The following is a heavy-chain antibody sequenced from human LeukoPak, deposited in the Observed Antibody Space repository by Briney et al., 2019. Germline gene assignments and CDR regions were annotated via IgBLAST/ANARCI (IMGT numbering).Heavy chain of an antibody. J-gene: IGHJ2*01. Sequence: GGSLRLSCAASGSTFSTYWMHWVRQDPGKGLVWVSSISSSSSYIYYADSVKGRFTISRDNAKNSLYLQMNSLRAEDTAVYYCATSPRGATIIISSWYFDLWGRGTLVTVSS. V-gene: IGHV3-21*01. CDR3: ATSPRGATIIISSWYFDL. D-gene: IGHD5-24*01. CDR1: GSTFSTYW. CDR2: ISSSSSYI.